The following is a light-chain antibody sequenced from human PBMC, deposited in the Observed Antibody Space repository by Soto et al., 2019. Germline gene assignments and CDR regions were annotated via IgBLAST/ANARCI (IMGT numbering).Light chain of an antibody. CDR1: QTISHW. CDR3: QHYGGYSWT. CDR2: GVS. V-gene: IGKV1-5*03. J-gene: IGKJ1*01. Sequence: DIQMTQSPSTLSASVGDRITISCRASQTISHWLAWYQQKPGKAPNLLIYGVSNLASGVPSRFSGTGSGTEFTLTISSLRPDDFAPYYCQHYGGYSWTFGHGTKVEIK.